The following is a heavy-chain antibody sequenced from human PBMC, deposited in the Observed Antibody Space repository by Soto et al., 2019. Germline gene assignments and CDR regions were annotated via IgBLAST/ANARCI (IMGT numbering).Heavy chain of an antibody. Sequence: QVQLVESGGGVVQPGRSLRLSCAASGFTFSNFGMHWVRQAPGKGLAWVAGISYVGNDKYYADSVKGRFTISRDNSKNTLCLQMNSLTTEDTAVYYCATFWGPMAALVDHYWGEGSLVTVSS. J-gene: IGHJ4*02. CDR3: ATFWGPMAALVDHY. D-gene: IGHD3-16*01. V-gene: IGHV3-30*03. CDR2: ISYVGNDK. CDR1: GFTFSNFG.